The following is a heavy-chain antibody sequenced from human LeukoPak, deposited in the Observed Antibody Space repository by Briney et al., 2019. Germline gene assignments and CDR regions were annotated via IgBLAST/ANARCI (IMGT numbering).Heavy chain of an antibody. V-gene: IGHV1-18*04. CDR3: ARDGGLYCSGGSCYSSYYYYYMDV. D-gene: IGHD2-15*01. J-gene: IGHJ6*03. CDR1: GYTFTSYG. CDR2: ISAYNVDT. Sequence: ASVKVSCKASGYTFTSYGISWVRQALGQGLEWMGWISAYNVDTNYAQKLQGRVTMTTDTSTSTAYMELRSLRSDDTAVYYCARDGGLYCSGGSCYSSYYYYYMDVWGKGTTVTVSS.